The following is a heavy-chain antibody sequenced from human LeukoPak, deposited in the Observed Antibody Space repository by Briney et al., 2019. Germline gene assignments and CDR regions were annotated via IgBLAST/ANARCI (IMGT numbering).Heavy chain of an antibody. V-gene: IGHV4-34*01. CDR2: INHSGST. Sequence: SETLSLTCAVYGGSFSGYYWSWIRQPPGKGLEWIGEINHSGSTNYNPSLKSRVTISVDTSKNQFSLKLSSVTAADTAVYYCARGPSRIGPEYSSSWYEVDHKDYWGQGTLVTVSS. D-gene: IGHD6-13*01. J-gene: IGHJ4*02. CDR3: ARGPSRIGPEYSSSWYEVDHKDY. CDR1: GGSFSGYY.